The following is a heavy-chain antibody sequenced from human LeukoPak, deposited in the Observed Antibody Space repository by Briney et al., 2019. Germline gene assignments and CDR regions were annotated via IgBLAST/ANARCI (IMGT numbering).Heavy chain of an antibody. Sequence: GGSLRLSCAASGFTFSSYGMSWVRQAPGKGLEWVSAISGSGGSTYYADSVKGRFTISRDNSKNTLYLQMNSLRAEDTAVYYCANRVWGVHYYYMDVWGKGTTVTISS. CDR2: ISGSGGST. V-gene: IGHV3-23*01. D-gene: IGHD3-10*01. J-gene: IGHJ6*03. CDR3: ANRVWGVHYYYMDV. CDR1: GFTFSSYG.